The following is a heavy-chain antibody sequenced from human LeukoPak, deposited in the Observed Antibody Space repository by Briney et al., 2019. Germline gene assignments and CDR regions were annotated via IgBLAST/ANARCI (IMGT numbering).Heavy chain of an antibody. Sequence: SETLSLTCTVSGGSVSSYYWSWIRQPPGKGLEWIAYISDIGSINYNPSLKSRVTISLDTSKNQFSLKLSSVTAADTAVYYCARSIGYSYGPNWFDPWGQGTLVTVSS. CDR2: ISDIGSI. V-gene: IGHV4-59*08. D-gene: IGHD5-18*01. J-gene: IGHJ5*02. CDR3: ARSIGYSYGPNWFDP. CDR1: GGSVSSYY.